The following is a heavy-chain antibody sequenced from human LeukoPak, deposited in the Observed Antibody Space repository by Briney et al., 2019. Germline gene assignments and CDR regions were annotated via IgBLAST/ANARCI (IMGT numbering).Heavy chain of an antibody. V-gene: IGHV3-53*01. CDR2: IYGGGST. Sequence: GGSLRLSCTASGFTFSNFWMGWVRQAPGKGLEWVSIIYGGGSTYYADSMKGRFTISRDNSKNTLYLQMNSLRVEDTAVYYCARDVAYCGGDCYSDYWGQGTLVTVSS. D-gene: IGHD2-21*02. J-gene: IGHJ4*02. CDR1: GFTFSNFW. CDR3: ARDVAYCGGDCYSDY.